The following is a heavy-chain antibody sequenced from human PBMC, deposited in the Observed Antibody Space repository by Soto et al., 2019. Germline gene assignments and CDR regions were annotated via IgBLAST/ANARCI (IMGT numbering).Heavy chain of an antibody. D-gene: IGHD6-13*01. Sequence: QVQLVESGGGVVQPGRSLRLSCAASGFTFSSYGMHWVRQAPGKGLEWVAVIWYDGSNKYYADSVKGRFTISRDNSKNALYLQMNSRRAEDTAVYYCARSMAAAGPGDYWGQGTLVTVSS. CDR2: IWYDGSNK. V-gene: IGHV3-33*01. J-gene: IGHJ4*02. CDR3: ARSMAAAGPGDY. CDR1: GFTFSSYG.